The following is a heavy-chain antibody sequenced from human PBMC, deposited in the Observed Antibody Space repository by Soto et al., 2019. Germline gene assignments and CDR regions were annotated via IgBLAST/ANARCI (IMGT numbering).Heavy chain of an antibody. J-gene: IGHJ4*02. CDR2: ISGSGGST. Sequence: EVQLLESGGGLVQPGGSLRLSCAASGFIFSSYAMSWVRQAPGKGLEWVSAISGSGGSTYYADSVKGRFTISRDNSKNTLYLQMNSLRAEDTAVYYCAKDGYYDFWSGSRGYFDYWGQGTLVTVSS. CDR3: AKDGYYDFWSGSRGYFDY. CDR1: GFIFSSYA. V-gene: IGHV3-23*01. D-gene: IGHD3-3*01.